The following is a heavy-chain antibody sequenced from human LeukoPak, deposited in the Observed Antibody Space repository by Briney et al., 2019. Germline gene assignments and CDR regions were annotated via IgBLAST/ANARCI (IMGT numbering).Heavy chain of an antibody. CDR3: ARPDSSGYSRYAFDI. Sequence: ETHSLTRTVPGGSISNYYWSWIRQPPGKGLEWIGHIYYSGSTNYNPSLKSRVTISVDTSKIQFCLKLSSVTAADTAVYYCARPDSSGYSRYAFDIWGQGTMVTVSS. CDR2: IYYSGST. V-gene: IGHV4-59*01. D-gene: IGHD3-22*01. J-gene: IGHJ3*02. CDR1: GGSISNYY.